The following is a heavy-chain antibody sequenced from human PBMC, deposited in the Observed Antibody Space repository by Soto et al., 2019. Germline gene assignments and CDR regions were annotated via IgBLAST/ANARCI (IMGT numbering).Heavy chain of an antibody. CDR3: ARDTDGGQNYFDY. D-gene: IGHD4-17*01. J-gene: IGHJ4*02. V-gene: IGHV1-18*01. CDR1: GYTFSNYG. CDR2: ISAYNGNI. Sequence: ASVKVTCKASGYTFSNYGINWVRQAPGQGLEWMGWISAYNGNINYAQKLQGRVTVTTDTSTSTTYMELRSLRSDDTAVYYCARDTDGGQNYFDYWAQGTLDTV.